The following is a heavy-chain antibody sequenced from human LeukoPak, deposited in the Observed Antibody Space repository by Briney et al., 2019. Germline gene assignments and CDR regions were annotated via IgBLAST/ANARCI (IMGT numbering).Heavy chain of an antibody. V-gene: IGHV1-8*01. CDR3: ARLGGDSNNYGMDV. CDR2: MSPNSGDT. Sequence: ASVKVSCKASGYTFTSYDFNWVRQATGQRPEWMGWMSPNSGDTGYAQKFQDRVTMTRNTSISTAYMELSSLRSDDTAVYYCARLGGDSNNYGMDVWGQGTTVTASS. J-gene: IGHJ6*02. CDR1: GYTFTSYD. D-gene: IGHD2-21*02.